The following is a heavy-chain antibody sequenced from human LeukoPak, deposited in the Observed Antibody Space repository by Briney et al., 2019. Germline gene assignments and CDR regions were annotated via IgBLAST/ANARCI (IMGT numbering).Heavy chain of an antibody. Sequence: GGSLRLSCAASGFTFSSYWMSWVRQAPGKGLEWVANIKQDGSEKYYADSVKGRFTISRDNAKNSLYLQMNSLRAEDTAVYYCARDGGYDTLWDAFDTWGQGKMVTVSS. D-gene: IGHD5-12*01. J-gene: IGHJ3*02. V-gene: IGHV3-7*01. CDR1: GFTFSSYW. CDR2: IKQDGSEK. CDR3: ARDGGYDTLWDAFDT.